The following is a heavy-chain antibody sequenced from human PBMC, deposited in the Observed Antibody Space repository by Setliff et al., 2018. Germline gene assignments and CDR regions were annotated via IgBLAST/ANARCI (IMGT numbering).Heavy chain of an antibody. CDR3: SRLVRYCTTTTCQRASGAEF. Sequence: VASVKVSCKASGYTFTSSGITWVRQAPGQGLEWMGWISTYTGNTNYAQKLQGRITMTTDTSTSTAYMELRSLTSDDTAVYYCSRLVRYCTTTTCQRASGAEFWGQGTLVTV. CDR1: GYTFTSSG. J-gene: IGHJ4*02. D-gene: IGHD2-8*01. CDR2: ISTYTGNT. V-gene: IGHV1-18*01.